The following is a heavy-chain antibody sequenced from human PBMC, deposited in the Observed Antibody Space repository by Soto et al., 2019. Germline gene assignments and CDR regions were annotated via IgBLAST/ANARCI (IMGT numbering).Heavy chain of an antibody. CDR2: INSDGSST. CDR3: ASSLLTPFDY. Sequence: GGSLRLSCAASGFTFSIYWMHWVRQAPGKGLVWVSRINSDGSSTSYADSVKGRFTISRDNAKNTLYLQMNSLRAEDTAMFYCASSLLTPFDYWGQGTLVTVSS. D-gene: IGHD7-27*01. CDR1: GFTFSIYW. V-gene: IGHV3-74*01. J-gene: IGHJ4*02.